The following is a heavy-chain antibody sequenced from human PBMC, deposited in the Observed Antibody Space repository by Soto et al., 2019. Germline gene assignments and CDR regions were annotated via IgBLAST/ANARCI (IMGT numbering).Heavy chain of an antibody. J-gene: IGHJ4*02. D-gene: IGHD6-25*01. CDR2: VYYTGST. CDR3: ATAKWDFES. CDR1: GGSINNHY. V-gene: IGHV4-59*11. Sequence: PSETLSLTCSVSGGSINNHYWSWIRQPPGKGLEWIGYVYYTGSTNYNPSLKSRVTMSVDTSKTQVSLNLTSRTAAHTAIYYCATAKWDFESWGQGAVVPVSS.